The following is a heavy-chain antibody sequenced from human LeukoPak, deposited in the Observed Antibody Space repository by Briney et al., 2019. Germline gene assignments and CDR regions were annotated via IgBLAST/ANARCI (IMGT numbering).Heavy chain of an antibody. D-gene: IGHD3-10*01. CDR3: ARVLWSWNAFDI. V-gene: IGHV1-8*01. CDR2: MSPNSGNT. Sequence: ASVKVSCKASGYTFTSYDINWVRQATGQGLEWMGWMSPNSGNTGYAQKFQGRVTMTRNTSISTAYMELSSLRSEDTAVYYCARVLWSWNAFDIWGQGTMVTVSS. J-gene: IGHJ3*02. CDR1: GYTFTSYD.